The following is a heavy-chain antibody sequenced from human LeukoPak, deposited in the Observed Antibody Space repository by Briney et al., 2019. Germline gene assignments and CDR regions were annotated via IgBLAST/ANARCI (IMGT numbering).Heavy chain of an antibody. D-gene: IGHD6-13*01. CDR1: GFTVSSSY. Sequence: PGGSLRLSCAASGFTVSSSYMSWVRQAPGKGLEWVSVIYSGGSTYYADSVKGRFTIFRDNSKNTQYLQMNSLRAEDTAVYYCARGRPGSSSWYYFDCWGQGTLVTVSS. CDR2: IYSGGST. CDR3: ARGRPGSSSWYYFDC. J-gene: IGHJ4*02. V-gene: IGHV3-53*01.